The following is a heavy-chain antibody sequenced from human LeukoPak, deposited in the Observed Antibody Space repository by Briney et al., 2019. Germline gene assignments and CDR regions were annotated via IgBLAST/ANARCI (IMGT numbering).Heavy chain of an antibody. D-gene: IGHD6-13*01. CDR3: ARGEAGYSSSWPNWFDP. J-gene: IGHJ5*02. Sequence: ASVTVSCKASGYTFTSYGISWVRPAPGQGLEWMGWISAYNGNTNYAQKLQGRVTMTTDTSTSTAYMELRSLRSDDTAVYYCARGEAGYSSSWPNWFDPWGQGTLVTVSS. V-gene: IGHV1-18*01. CDR2: ISAYNGNT. CDR1: GYTFTSYG.